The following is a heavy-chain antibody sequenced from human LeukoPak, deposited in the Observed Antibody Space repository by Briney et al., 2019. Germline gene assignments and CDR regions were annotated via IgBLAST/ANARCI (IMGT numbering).Heavy chain of an antibody. CDR1: GGTISSYY. CDR2: IHDSGST. V-gene: IGHV4-59*08. CDR3: ARRGGSFDGPPDY. J-gene: IGHJ4*02. Sequence: SETLSLTCAVSGGTISSYYWNWIRQPPGKGLEWIGYIHDSGSTKYNPSLKSRVTISVDTSKNRFSLKLSSVTAADTAMYYCARRGGSFDGPPDYWGQGTLVTVSS. D-gene: IGHD2-15*01.